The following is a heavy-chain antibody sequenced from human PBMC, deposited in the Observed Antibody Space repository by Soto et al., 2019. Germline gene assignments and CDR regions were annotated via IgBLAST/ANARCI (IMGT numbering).Heavy chain of an antibody. D-gene: IGHD2-21*02. Sequence: PSETLSLTCTVSGGSISSYYWSWIRQPPGKGLEWIGYIYYSGSTNYNPSLKSRVTISVDTSKNQFSLKLSSVTAADTAVYYCARLAYCGGDCLHWYFDLWGRGTLVTVSS. V-gene: IGHV4-59*01. CDR1: GGSISSYY. J-gene: IGHJ2*01. CDR3: ARLAYCGGDCLHWYFDL. CDR2: IYYSGST.